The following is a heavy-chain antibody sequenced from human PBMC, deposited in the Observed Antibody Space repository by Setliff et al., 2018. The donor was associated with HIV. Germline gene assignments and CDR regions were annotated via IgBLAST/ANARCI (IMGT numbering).Heavy chain of an antibody. CDR1: GGSISSGYY. J-gene: IGHJ6*03. D-gene: IGHD3-10*01. Sequence: SETLSLTCTVSGGSISSGYYWGWIRQPPGKGLEWIGSIYHSGSTYDSPSLKSRVTISVDTSKNQFSLKLSSVTAADTAIYYCARTLSTMVKTDGYYDYYYMDVWGKGTTVTVSS. V-gene: IGHV4-38-2*02. CDR3: ARTLSTMVKTDGYYDYYYMDV. CDR2: IYHSGST.